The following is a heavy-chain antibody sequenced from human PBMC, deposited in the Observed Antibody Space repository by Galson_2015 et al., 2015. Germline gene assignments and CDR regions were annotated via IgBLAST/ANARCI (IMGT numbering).Heavy chain of an antibody. Sequence: SLRLSCAASGFTFSSYWMSWVRQAPGKGLEWVANIKQDGSEKYYVDSVKGRFTISRDNAKNSLYLQMNSLRAEDTAVNYCARDAVAYCGGDCYSAPFDYWGQGTLVTVSS. CDR3: ARDAVAYCGGDCYSAPFDY. D-gene: IGHD2-21*02. CDR1: GFTFSSYW. CDR2: IKQDGSEK. J-gene: IGHJ4*02. V-gene: IGHV3-7*03.